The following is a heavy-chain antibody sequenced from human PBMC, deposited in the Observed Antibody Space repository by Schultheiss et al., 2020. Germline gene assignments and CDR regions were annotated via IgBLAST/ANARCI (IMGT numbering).Heavy chain of an antibody. D-gene: IGHD6-13*01. V-gene: IGHV3-30*04. Sequence: GGSLRLSCAASGFTFSSYAMHWVRQAPGKGLEWVAVISYDGSNKYYADSVKGRFTISRDNSKNTLYLQMNSLRAEDTAVYYCARGLHSSSWYLGDYWGQGTLVTVSS. J-gene: IGHJ4*02. CDR1: GFTFSSYA. CDR2: ISYDGSNK. CDR3: ARGLHSSSWYLGDY.